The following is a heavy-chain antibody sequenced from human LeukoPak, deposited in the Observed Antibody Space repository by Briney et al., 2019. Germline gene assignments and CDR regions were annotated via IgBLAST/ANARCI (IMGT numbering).Heavy chain of an antibody. V-gene: IGHV4-38-2*01. Sequence: SETLSLTCAVSGYSISSGYYGGWIRQPPGKGLEWIGSIYHSGSTYYNPSLKSRVTISVDTSKNQFSLKLSSVTAADTAVYYCARLGYSYGSDWYFDFWGRGTLVTVSS. J-gene: IGHJ2*01. D-gene: IGHD5-18*01. CDR1: GYSISSGYY. CDR3: ARLGYSYGSDWYFDF. CDR2: IYHSGST.